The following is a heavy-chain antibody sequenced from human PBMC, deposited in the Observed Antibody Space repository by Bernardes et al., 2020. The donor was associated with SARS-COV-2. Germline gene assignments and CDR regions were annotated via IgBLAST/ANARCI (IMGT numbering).Heavy chain of an antibody. J-gene: IGHJ5*02. CDR2: INRSGST. D-gene: IGHD6-6*01. V-gene: IGHV4-34*01. CDR1: GGSFSGYY. CDR3: ARGVAARRTSGWFDP. Sequence: SETLSLTCAVYGGSFSGYYWSWIRQPPGKGLEWIGEINRSGSTNYNPSLKSRVTISVDTSKNQFSLKLSSVTAADMAVYYCARGVAARRTSGWFDPWGQGTLVTVSS.